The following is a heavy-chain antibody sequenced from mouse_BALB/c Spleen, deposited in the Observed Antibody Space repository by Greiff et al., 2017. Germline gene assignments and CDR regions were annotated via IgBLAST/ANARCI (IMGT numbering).Heavy chain of an antibody. D-gene: IGHD1-1*01. CDR1: GYSITSGYY. J-gene: IGHJ2*01. CDR3: ARYYGSSHVYYFDY. V-gene: IGHV3-6*02. Sequence: EVKLQESGPGLVKPSQSLSLTCSVTGYSITSGYYWNWIRQFPGNKLEWMGYISYDGSNNYNPSLKNRISITRDTSKNQFFLKLNSVTTEDTATYYCARYYGSSHVYYFDYWGQGTTLTVSS. CDR2: ISYDGSN.